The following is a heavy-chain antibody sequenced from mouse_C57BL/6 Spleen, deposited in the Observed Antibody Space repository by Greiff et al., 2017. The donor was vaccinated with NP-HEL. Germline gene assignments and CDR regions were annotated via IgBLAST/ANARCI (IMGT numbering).Heavy chain of an antibody. Sequence: VQLQQSGAELVKPGASVKLSCTASGFNIKDYYMHWVKQRTEQGLEWIGRIDPEDGETKYAPKFQGKATITADTSSNTAYLQLSSLTSEDTAVYYWASGFNTTGGATNYYAMDYWGQGTSVTVSS. J-gene: IGHJ4*01. CDR2: IDPEDGET. CDR3: ASGFNTTGGATNYYAMDY. CDR1: GFNIKDYY. D-gene: IGHD1-1*01. V-gene: IGHV14-2*01.